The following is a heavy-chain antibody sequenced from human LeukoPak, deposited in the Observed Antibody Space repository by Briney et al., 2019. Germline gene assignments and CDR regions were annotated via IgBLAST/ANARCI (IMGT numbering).Heavy chain of an antibody. V-gene: IGHV4-59*01. CDR3: ARGGDILTGLNWFDP. Sequence: SQSLSLTCSVSSASISSYYWSCVRQPPGKGLEWIGYIYYSGSTNYNPSLKSRVTISVDTSKNQSSLRLSSVTAADTAVYYCARGGDILTGLNWFDPWGQGTLVTVSS. CDR1: SASISSYY. CDR2: IYYSGST. J-gene: IGHJ5*02. D-gene: IGHD3-9*01.